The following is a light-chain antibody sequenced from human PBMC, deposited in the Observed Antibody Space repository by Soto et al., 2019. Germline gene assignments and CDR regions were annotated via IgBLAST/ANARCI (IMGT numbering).Light chain of an antibody. V-gene: IGKV1-5*03. CDR3: HTYHSYLYT. CDR2: GAS. Sequence: DIQMTQSPSTLSASVGDRVTITCRASQSIGHWLAWYQQKPGKAPKVLIYGASSLGSGVPSRFSGSGSGTEFTLTISSLQPDDFATYYRHTYHSYLYTFGQGTKLEIK. CDR1: QSIGHW. J-gene: IGKJ2*01.